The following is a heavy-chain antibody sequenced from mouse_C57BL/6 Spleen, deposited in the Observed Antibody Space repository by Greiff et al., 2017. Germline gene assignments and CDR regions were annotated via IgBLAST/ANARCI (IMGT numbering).Heavy chain of an antibody. CDR1: GFSLTSYA. Sequence: QVQLKESGPGLVAPSQSLSITCTVSGFSLTSYAISWVRQPPGKGLEWLGVIWTGGGTYYTSALNSRLSISTDNSKSQDFLKMNNLQTDDTARYYCARNPPSYGSSDGYFDVWGTGTTVTVSS. V-gene: IGHV2-9-1*01. CDR2: IWTGGGT. CDR3: ARNPPSYGSSDGYFDV. J-gene: IGHJ1*03. D-gene: IGHD1-1*01.